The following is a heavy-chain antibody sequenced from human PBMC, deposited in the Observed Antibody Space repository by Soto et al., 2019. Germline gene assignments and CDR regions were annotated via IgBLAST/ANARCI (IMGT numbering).Heavy chain of an antibody. J-gene: IGHJ5*01. Sequence: GGSLRLSCAASGFTFSSHTMNWVRQAPGKGLEWVSGISGGGTGTYYAASVKGRFTISRDNSEEAVYLQMSSLAAEDTAVYYCAKEGRFGSSWPAGDSWGQGTLVTVSS. V-gene: IGHV3-23*01. CDR3: AKEGRFGSSWPAGDS. D-gene: IGHD6-13*01. CDR1: GFTFSSHT. CDR2: ISGGGTGT.